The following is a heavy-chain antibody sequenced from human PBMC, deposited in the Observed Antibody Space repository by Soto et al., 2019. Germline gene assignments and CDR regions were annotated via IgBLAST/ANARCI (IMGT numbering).Heavy chain of an antibody. D-gene: IGHD3-16*01. CDR1: GYGFTTYG. CDR2: ISAHNGNT. Sequence: QVHLVQSGAEVKKPGASVKVSCKGSGYGFTTYGITWVRQAPGQGLEWMAWISAHNGNTNYAQKLQGRVTVTRDTAASNAYIELGGLRSDDTDVYYCARGREGGYRGQGALVTVSS. V-gene: IGHV1-18*01. CDR3: ARGREGGY. J-gene: IGHJ4*02.